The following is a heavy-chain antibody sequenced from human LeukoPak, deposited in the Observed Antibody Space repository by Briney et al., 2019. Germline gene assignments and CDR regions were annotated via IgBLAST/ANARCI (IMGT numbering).Heavy chain of an antibody. V-gene: IGHV1-18*01. Sequence: ASVKVSCKASGYTFTNFGMSWVRQAPGQGFEWMGWTSTHNGNRNYLQKFQGRVTMTTDTSTSTAYMELHSLTSDDTAVYYCARGAGRDFWSGYCATWGQGTLVTVSS. J-gene: IGHJ5*02. D-gene: IGHD3-3*01. CDR2: TSTHNGNR. CDR1: GYTFTNFG. CDR3: ARGAGRDFWSGYCAT.